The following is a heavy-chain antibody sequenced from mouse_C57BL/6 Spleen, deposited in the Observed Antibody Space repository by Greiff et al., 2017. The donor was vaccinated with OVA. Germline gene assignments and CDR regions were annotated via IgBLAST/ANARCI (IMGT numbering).Heavy chain of an antibody. V-gene: IGHV1-78*01. CDR1: GYTFTDHT. D-gene: IGHD1-1*01. CDR2: IYPRDGST. CDR3: AREGDYYGSSPDD. J-gene: IGHJ2*01. Sequence: VKLQESDAELVKPGASVKISCKVSGYTFTDHTIHWMKQRPEQGLEWIGYIYPRDGSTKYNEKFKGKATLTADKSSSTAYMQLNSLTSEDSAVYFCAREGDYYGSSPDDWGQGTTLTVSS.